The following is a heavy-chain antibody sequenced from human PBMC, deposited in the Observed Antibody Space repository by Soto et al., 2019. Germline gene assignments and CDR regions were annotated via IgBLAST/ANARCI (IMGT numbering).Heavy chain of an antibody. J-gene: IGHJ6*02. D-gene: IGHD6-25*01. V-gene: IGHV1-46*01. Sequence: QVQLVQSGAEVKKPGASVKVSCKASGFTFTNYFFHWVRQAPRQGLEWMGIISPYDGSTNYAQSLQGRVTVTSDTSTSTVYMELSSLRSEDTSVYYCARGDGRGSSGFYYYYGMDVWGHGTTVTVSS. CDR3: ARGDGRGSSGFYYYYGMDV. CDR1: GFTFTNYF. CDR2: ISPYDGST.